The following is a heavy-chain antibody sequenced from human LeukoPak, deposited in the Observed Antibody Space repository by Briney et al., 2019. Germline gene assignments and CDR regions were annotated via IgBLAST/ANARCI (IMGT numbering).Heavy chain of an antibody. CDR1: GGSISSYY. Sequence: SETLSLTCTVSGGSISSYYWSWIRQPPGEGLEWIGYIYYSGSTNYNPSLKSRVTISVDTSKNQCSLKLSSVTAADTAVYYCARCLYSSGWETGAFDIWGQGTMVTVSS. D-gene: IGHD6-19*01. V-gene: IGHV4-59*01. J-gene: IGHJ3*02. CDR2: IYYSGST. CDR3: ARCLYSSGWETGAFDI.